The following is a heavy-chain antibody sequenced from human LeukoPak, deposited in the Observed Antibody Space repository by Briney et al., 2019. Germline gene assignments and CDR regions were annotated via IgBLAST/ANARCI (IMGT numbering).Heavy chain of an antibody. CDR3: ARSERLGELSPLPNY. V-gene: IGHV1-46*01. Sequence: ASVKVSCKASGYTFTSYYMHWVRQATGQGLEWMGIINPSGGSTSYAQKFQGRVTMTRDTSTSTVYMELSSLRSEDTAVYYCARSERLGELSPLPNYWGQGTLVTVSS. CDR2: INPSGGST. J-gene: IGHJ4*02. D-gene: IGHD3-16*02. CDR1: GYTFTSYY.